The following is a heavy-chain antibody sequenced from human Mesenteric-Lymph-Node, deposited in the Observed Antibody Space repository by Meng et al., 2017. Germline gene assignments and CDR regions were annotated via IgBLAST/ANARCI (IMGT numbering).Heavy chain of an antibody. Sequence: EVQLVDSGGGLVQPGGSLKLSCAASRFTFSGSAMHWVRQASGKGLEWVGRVRDKANNYATSYAESVKGRFTISRDDSRNTAYLQMDSLKTEDTAVYYCGSGNYFDYWGQGTLVTVSS. J-gene: IGHJ4*02. CDR2: VRDKANNYAT. CDR3: GSGNYFDY. CDR1: RFTFSGSA. V-gene: IGHV3-73*01. D-gene: IGHD1-26*01.